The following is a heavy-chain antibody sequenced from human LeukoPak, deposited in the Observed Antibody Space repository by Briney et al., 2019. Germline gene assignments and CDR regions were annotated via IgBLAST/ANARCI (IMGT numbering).Heavy chain of an antibody. CDR3: ARDGGLTTVTTLDY. D-gene: IGHD4-17*01. Sequence: SETLSLTCTVSGGSISSGSYYWSWIRQPAGKGLEWIGRIYTSGSTNYNPSLKSRVTISYTSKNQFSLKLNSVTAADTAVYYCARDGGLTTVTTLDYWGQGTLVTVSS. CDR1: GGSISSGSYY. V-gene: IGHV4-61*02. CDR2: IYTSGST. J-gene: IGHJ4*02.